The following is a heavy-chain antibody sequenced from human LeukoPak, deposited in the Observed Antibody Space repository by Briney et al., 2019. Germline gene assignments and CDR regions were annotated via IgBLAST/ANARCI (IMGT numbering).Heavy chain of an antibody. D-gene: IGHD6-19*01. J-gene: IGHJ6*03. V-gene: IGHV1-18*01. Sequence: ASVKVSCKASGYTFTSCAISWVRQAPGQGLEWMGWISAYNGNTNYAQKLQGRVTMTTDTSTSTAYMELRSLRSDDTAVYYCARVRIAVAAYYMDVWGKGTTVTVSS. CDR3: ARVRIAVAAYYMDV. CDR1: GYTFTSCA. CDR2: ISAYNGNT.